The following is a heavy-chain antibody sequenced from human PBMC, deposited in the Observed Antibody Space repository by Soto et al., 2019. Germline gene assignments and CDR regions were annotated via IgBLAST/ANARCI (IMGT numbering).Heavy chain of an antibody. CDR1: GFTFSSYG. J-gene: IGHJ4*02. CDR2: ISYDGSNK. Sequence: PGESLKISCAASGFTFSSYGMHWVRQAPGKGLEWVAVISYDGSNKYYADSVKGRFTISRGNSKNTLYLRMNSLRAEDTAVYYCAKAIDYYDSSGYSYYFDYWGQGTLVTVSS. CDR3: AKAIDYYDSSGYSYYFDY. D-gene: IGHD3-22*01. V-gene: IGHV3-30*18.